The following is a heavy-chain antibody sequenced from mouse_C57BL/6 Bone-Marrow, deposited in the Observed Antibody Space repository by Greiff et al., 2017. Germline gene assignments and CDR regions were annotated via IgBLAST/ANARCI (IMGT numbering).Heavy chain of an antibody. V-gene: IGHV5-4*01. J-gene: IGHJ4*01. Sequence: EVQLQESGGGLVKPGGSLKLSCAASGFTFSSYAMSWVRQTPEKRLEWVATISDGGSYTYYPDNVKGRFTISRDNAKNNLYLQMSHLKSEDTAMYYCAREMDYWGQGTSVTVSS. CDR1: GFTFSSYA. CDR2: ISDGGSYT. CDR3: AREMDY.